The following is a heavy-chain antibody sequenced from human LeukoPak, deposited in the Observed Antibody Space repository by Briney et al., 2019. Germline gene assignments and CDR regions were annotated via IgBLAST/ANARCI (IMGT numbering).Heavy chain of an antibody. V-gene: IGHV3-74*01. CDR3: ARDGGRTIFGVANN. Sequence: SGGSLRLSCAASGFTFSSYWMHWVRQAPGKGLVWVSRINSDGSSTSYADSVKGRFTISRDNAKNTLYLQVNSLRAEDTAVYYCARDGGRTIFGVANNWGQGTMVTVSS. CDR2: INSDGSST. J-gene: IGHJ3*01. CDR1: GFTFSSYW. D-gene: IGHD3-3*01.